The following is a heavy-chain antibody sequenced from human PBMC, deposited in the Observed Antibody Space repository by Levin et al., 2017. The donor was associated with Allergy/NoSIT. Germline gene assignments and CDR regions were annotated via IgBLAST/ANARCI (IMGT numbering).Heavy chain of an antibody. Sequence: GGSLRLSCAASGFSFNAYTMNWVRQAPGKGLECLSYISADSSAIDYADSVKGRFTISRDNAKKSLYLQMNSLRDEDTAVYYCARNYNYAFDYWGQGTLVTVSP. CDR2: ISADSSAI. D-gene: IGHD5-18*01. V-gene: IGHV3-48*02. J-gene: IGHJ4*02. CDR1: GFSFNAYT. CDR3: ARNYNYAFDY.